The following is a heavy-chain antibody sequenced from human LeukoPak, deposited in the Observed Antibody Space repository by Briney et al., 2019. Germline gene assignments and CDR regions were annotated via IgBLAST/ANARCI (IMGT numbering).Heavy chain of an antibody. J-gene: IGHJ4*02. D-gene: IGHD6-13*01. V-gene: IGHV1-18*01. CDR3: ARRDSSSWAEDS. CDR1: GYTFTSYG. CDR2: ISVFNGNT. Sequence: ASVKVPCKASGYTFTSYGITWVRQAPGQGLEWMGWISVFNGNTKYAQKFQGRVNMTTDTSTSTAYMELRSLISDDTAVYFCARRDSSSWAEDSWGQGTLVTVSS.